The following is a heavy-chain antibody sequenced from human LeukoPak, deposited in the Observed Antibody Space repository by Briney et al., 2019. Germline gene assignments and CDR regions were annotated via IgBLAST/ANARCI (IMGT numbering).Heavy chain of an antibody. D-gene: IGHD3-10*01. CDR1: GYTFTSYG. Sequence: ASVKVSCKASGYTFTSYGINWVRQAPGQGLEWMGWMNPKSGNTGYGQKFQGRVTMTRVTSITTAYMELRSLRSDDTAVYYCTKASLAFGTKYFDPWGQGTLVTVSS. CDR2: MNPKSGNT. CDR3: TKASLAFGTKYFDP. J-gene: IGHJ5*02. V-gene: IGHV1-8*02.